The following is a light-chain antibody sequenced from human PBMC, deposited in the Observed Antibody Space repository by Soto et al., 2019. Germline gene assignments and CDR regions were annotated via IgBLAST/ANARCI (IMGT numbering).Light chain of an antibody. CDR2: EVS. CDR1: SSDVGGHNY. CDR3: SSYISSSTTNYV. J-gene: IGLJ1*01. V-gene: IGLV2-14*01. Sequence: QSALTQPASVSGSPGQSITISCTGTSSDVGGHNYVSWYQQHPGKAPKLMIYEVSNRPSGVSNRFSGSKSGNTASLTISGLQAEDEADYYRSSYISSSTTNYVFGTGTKLTVL.